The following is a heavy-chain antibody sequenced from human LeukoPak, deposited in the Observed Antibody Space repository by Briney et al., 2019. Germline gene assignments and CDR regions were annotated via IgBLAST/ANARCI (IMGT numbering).Heavy chain of an antibody. CDR3: ARVEATIFGVDRDDY. V-gene: IGHV1-2*06. Sequence: ASVKASCKASGYTFTGYYMHWVRQAPGQGLEWMGRINPNSGGTNYAQKFQGRVTMTRDTSISTAYMELSRLRSDDTAVYYCARVEATIFGVDRDDYWGQGTLVTVSS. CDR1: GYTFTGYY. J-gene: IGHJ4*02. D-gene: IGHD3-3*01. CDR2: INPNSGGT.